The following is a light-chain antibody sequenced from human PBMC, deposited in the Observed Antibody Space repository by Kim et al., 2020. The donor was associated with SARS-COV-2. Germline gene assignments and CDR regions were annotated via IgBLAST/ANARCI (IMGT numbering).Light chain of an antibody. CDR2: GEN. V-gene: IGLV3-19*01. J-gene: IGLJ3*02. CDR3: NSRDSSGDHLV. CDR1: SLRTYY. Sequence: ALGQTVRITCQGASLRTYYASWYQQRPGQAPVLVMYGENNRPSGIPDRFSGSNSGSTASLTIAGTQAEDEGDYYCNSRDSSGDHLVFGGGTQVTVL.